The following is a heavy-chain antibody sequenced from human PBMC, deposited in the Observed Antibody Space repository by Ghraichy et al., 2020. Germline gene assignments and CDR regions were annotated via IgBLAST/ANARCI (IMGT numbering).Heavy chain of an antibody. Sequence: LSLTCAASGFTVSSNYMSWVRQAPGKGLEWVSVIYSGGSTYYADSVKGRFTISRDNSKNTLYLQMNSLRAEDTAVYYCARDGGDFWSGHWGQGTLVTVAS. D-gene: IGHD3-3*01. CDR3: ARDGGDFWSGH. CDR1: GFTVSSNY. J-gene: IGHJ4*02. CDR2: IYSGGST. V-gene: IGHV3-53*01.